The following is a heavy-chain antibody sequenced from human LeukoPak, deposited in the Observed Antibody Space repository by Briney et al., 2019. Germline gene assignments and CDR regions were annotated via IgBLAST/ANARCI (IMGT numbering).Heavy chain of an antibody. V-gene: IGHV1-18*01. Sequence: GASVNVSCKAFGYTFSDYGISWVRQAPGQGLEWMGWISVYDGNTKYAHKLQDRVTLTADTSTSTAYMELRSLRSDDTAVYYCARDHGGGAQFDPWGQGTLVTVSS. CDR3: ARDHGGGAQFDP. J-gene: IGHJ5*02. D-gene: IGHD1-26*01. CDR2: ISVYDGNT. CDR1: GYTFSDYG.